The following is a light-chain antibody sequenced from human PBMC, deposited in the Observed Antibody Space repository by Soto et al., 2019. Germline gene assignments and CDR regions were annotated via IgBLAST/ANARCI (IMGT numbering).Light chain of an antibody. V-gene: IGKV1-5*03. CDR3: QHYNSYSEA. Sequence: QSPSTLSASVGDRVPITCRASQTISSWLAWYQQKPGKAPKLLIYKASTLKSGVPSRFSGSGSGTEFTLTISSLQPDDFATYYCQHYNSYSEAFGQGTKVDIK. J-gene: IGKJ1*01. CDR1: QTISSW. CDR2: KAS.